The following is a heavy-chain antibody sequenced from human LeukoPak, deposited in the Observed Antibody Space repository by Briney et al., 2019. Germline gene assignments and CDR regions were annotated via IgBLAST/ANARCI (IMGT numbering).Heavy chain of an antibody. CDR2: MNPNSGNT. V-gene: IGHV1-8*01. D-gene: IGHD3-22*01. CDR3: ARGRRDSSGYYY. J-gene: IGHJ4*02. Sequence: GASVKISCKASGYTFTSYDINWVRQATGQGLEWMGWMNPNSGNTGYAQKFQGRVTMTRNTSISTAYMELSSLRSEDTAVYYCARGRRDSSGYYYWGQGTLVTVSS. CDR1: GYTFTSYD.